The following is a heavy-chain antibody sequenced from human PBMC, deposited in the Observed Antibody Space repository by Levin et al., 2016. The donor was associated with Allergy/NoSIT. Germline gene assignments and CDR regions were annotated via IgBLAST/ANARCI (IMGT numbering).Heavy chain of an antibody. CDR1: GFTFSSYG. J-gene: IGHJ5*02. V-gene: IGHV3-33*01. CDR2: IWYDGSNK. D-gene: IGHD6-6*01. Sequence: LSLTCAASGFTFSSYGMHWVRQAPGKGLEWVAVIWYDGSNKYYADSVKGRFTISRDNPKNTLYLQMNSLRAEDTAVYYCARYGSSPKGFDPWGQGTLVTVSS. CDR3: ARYGSSPKGFDP.